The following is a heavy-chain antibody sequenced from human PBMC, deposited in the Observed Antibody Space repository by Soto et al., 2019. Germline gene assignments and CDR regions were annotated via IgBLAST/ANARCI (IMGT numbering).Heavy chain of an antibody. CDR2: INPHGGSS. CDR1: GDTFTSHY. V-gene: IGHV1-46*01. Sequence: SVKVSCKAPGDTFTSHYLNWVRQPPGQGLEWMGVINPHGGSSKYAQKFQGRITMTRDTSRSTVYMELSSLRSEETAIYYCARSXGGNFGIIIEGSNWFDPWGQGTLVTVSS. D-gene: IGHD3-3*01. CDR3: ARSXGGNFGIIIEGSNWFDP. J-gene: IGHJ5*02.